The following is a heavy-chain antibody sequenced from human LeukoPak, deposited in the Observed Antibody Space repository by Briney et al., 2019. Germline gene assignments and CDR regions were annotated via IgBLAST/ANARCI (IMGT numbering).Heavy chain of an antibody. D-gene: IGHD1-14*01. CDR3: ARVFRRWFDS. CDR2: IIPIFGSA. J-gene: IGHJ5*01. CDR1: GGTFSTYA. V-gene: IGHV1-69*05. Sequence: GASVKVSCKASGGTFSTYAIVWVRQAPGQGLEWMGGIIPIFGSANYALKFQGRVTITTDESTSTAYMELSSLRSEDTAVYYCARVFRRWFDSWGQGTLVTVSS.